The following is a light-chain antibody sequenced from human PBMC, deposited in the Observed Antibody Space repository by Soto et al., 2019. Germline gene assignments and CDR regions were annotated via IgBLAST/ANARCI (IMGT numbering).Light chain of an antibody. CDR3: KQYGRSPQST. J-gene: IGKJ1*01. CDR2: GAS. CDR1: QSVSSSY. Sequence: EIVLTQSPGTLSLSPGERATLSCRASQSVSSSYLAWYQQKPGQAPRLLIYGASSRATCIPDRFSGSGSGTDLTLTISRLEPEDFAAYYCKQYGRSPQSTLGQGTKVDIK. V-gene: IGKV3-20*01.